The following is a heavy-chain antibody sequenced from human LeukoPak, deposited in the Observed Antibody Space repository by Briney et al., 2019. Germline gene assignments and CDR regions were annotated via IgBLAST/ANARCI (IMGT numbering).Heavy chain of an antibody. Sequence: SETLSLTCTISGGSISSSSYYWGWIRQPPGKGLEWIGSISSSGSTNYNPSLKSRVTISVDTSKNQFSLKLSSVTAADTAVYYCTRGSIAYYYMDVWGKGTTVTISS. D-gene: IGHD3-22*01. V-gene: IGHV4-39*07. CDR3: TRGSIAYYYMDV. CDR2: ISSSGST. CDR1: GGSISSSSYY. J-gene: IGHJ6*03.